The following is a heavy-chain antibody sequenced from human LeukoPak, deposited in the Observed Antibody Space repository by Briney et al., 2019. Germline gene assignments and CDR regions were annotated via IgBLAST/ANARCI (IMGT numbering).Heavy chain of an antibody. J-gene: IGHJ6*02. V-gene: IGHV3-66*02. CDR3: ARSSDCSGGSCRPYYYGMDV. CDR1: GFTVSSNY. CDR2: IYSGGST. Sequence: GGSLRLSCAASGFTVSSNYMSWVRQAPGKGLEWVSVIYSGGSTYYSDSVKGRFTISRDNSKNTLYLQMNSLRAEDTAVYYCARSSDCSGGSCRPYYYGMDVWGQGTTVTVSS. D-gene: IGHD2-15*01.